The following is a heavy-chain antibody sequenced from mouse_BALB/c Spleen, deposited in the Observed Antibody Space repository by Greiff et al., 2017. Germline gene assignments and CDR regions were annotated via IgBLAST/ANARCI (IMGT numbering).Heavy chain of an antibody. CDR2: INPSTGYT. CDR3: ARFYYTYYAMDY. CDR1: GYTFTSYW. J-gene: IGHJ4*01. V-gene: IGHV1-7*01. Sequence: VQLQQSGAELAKPGASVKMSCKASGYTFTSYWMHWVKQRPGQGLEWIGYINPSTGYTEYNQKFKDKATLTADKSSSTAYMQLSSLTSEDSAVYYCARFYYTYYAMDYWGQGTSVTVSS. D-gene: IGHD2-1*01.